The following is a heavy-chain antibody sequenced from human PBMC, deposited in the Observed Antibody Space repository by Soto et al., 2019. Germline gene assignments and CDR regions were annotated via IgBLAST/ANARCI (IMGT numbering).Heavy chain of an antibody. CDR3: TTDPGTTVTNYYYGMDV. Sequence: EVQLVESGGGLVKPGGSLRLSCAASELTFTDAWITWVRQPPGKGLQWVGRIKSNIDGGTTDYAAPVKGRFTISRDDSXNXXYLQMNSLTTEDTAVYYCTTDPGTTVTNYYYGMDVWGQGTTVTVSS. CDR1: ELTFTDAW. D-gene: IGHD4-17*01. V-gene: IGHV3-15*01. J-gene: IGHJ6*02. CDR2: IKSNIDGGTT.